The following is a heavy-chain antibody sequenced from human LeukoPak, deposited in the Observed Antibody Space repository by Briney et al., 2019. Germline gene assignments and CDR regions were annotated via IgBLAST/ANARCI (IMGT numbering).Heavy chain of an antibody. J-gene: IGHJ6*03. Sequence: GGSPRLSCAASGFTFSSYSMNWVRQAPGKGLEWVSSISSSSSYIYYADSVKGRFTISRDNAKNSLYLQMNSLRAEDTAVYYCARDGGPGYCSGGSCYNYYYYMDVWGKGTTVTVSS. D-gene: IGHD2-15*01. CDR3: ARDGGPGYCSGGSCYNYYYYMDV. CDR2: ISSSSSYI. V-gene: IGHV3-21*01. CDR1: GFTFSSYS.